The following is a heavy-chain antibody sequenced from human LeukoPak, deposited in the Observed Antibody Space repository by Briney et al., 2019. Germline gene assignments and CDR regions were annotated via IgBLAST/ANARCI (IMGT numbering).Heavy chain of an antibody. CDR3: AGLDIVVVPAAIGFDP. CDR1: GYSISSGYY. J-gene: IGHJ5*02. D-gene: IGHD2-2*02. Sequence: PSETLSLNCAVSGYSISSGYYWGWTRQPPGEGLEWIGCIYHSGSTYYNPSLKSRVTISVDTSENQFSLKLSSVTAADTAVYYCAGLDIVVVPAAIGFDPWGQGTLVTVSS. V-gene: IGHV4-38-2*01. CDR2: IYHSGST.